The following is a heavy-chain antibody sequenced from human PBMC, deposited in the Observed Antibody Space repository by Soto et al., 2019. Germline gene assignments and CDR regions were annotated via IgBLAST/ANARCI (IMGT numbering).Heavy chain of an antibody. J-gene: IGHJ4*02. V-gene: IGHV3-30-3*01. CDR3: AREIERLLGY. D-gene: IGHD3-3*01. CDR2: ISYDGSNK. Sequence: QVQVVESGGGVVQPGRSLRLSCAASGFTFSSYAMHWVRQAPGKGLEWMAVISYDGSNKYYADSVKGRFTISRDNSKNTLYLKMNSLRAEDTAVYYCAREIERLLGYWGQGTLVTVSS. CDR1: GFTFSSYA.